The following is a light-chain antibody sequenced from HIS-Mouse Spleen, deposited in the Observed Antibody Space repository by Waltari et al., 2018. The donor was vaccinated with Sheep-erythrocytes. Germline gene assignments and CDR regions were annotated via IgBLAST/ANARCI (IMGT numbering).Light chain of an antibody. Sequence: EIVMTQSPATLSVSPGERATLPCRASQSVSSNLAWYQQKPGQAPMPLIYGASTRATGIPARCSGSGSGTEFTLTISSMQSEDFAVYYCQQYNNWPPGTFGQGTKLEIK. J-gene: IGKJ2*02. CDR2: GAS. V-gene: IGKV3-15*01. CDR3: QQYNNWPPGT. CDR1: QSVSSN.